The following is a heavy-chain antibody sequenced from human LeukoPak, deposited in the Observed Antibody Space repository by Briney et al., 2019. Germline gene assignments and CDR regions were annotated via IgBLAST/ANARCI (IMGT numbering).Heavy chain of an antibody. V-gene: IGHV3-7*01. CDR1: GFTFSSCW. CDR2: IKQDGSEK. J-gene: IGHJ3*02. D-gene: IGHD1-26*01. Sequence: PGGALRLSCAASGFTFSSCWMIWVGQAPGKGLEWVANIKQDGSEKYYVDSVKGRFIISRDNAKNSLYLQMNSLSAEHTAVYYCARDHSGSYAFDIWGQGPMVTVSS. CDR3: ARDHSGSYAFDI.